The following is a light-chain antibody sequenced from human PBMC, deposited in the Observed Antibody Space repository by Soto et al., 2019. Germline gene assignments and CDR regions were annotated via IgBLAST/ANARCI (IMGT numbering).Light chain of an antibody. CDR2: AAT. CDR1: QPISRY. J-gene: IGKJ1*01. V-gene: IGKV1-9*01. Sequence: QLTQSPSSLSASIGDRITITCRATQPISRYLAWYQQKPGAAPKLLIYAATSLQRGVPSRFSGGASGTVFTLTIASLQSDDFATYYCQQLNGYPPEFGQGTKVGV. CDR3: QQLNGYPPE.